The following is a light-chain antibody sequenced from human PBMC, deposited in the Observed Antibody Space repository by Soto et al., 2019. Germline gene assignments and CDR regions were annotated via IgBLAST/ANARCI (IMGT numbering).Light chain of an antibody. CDR1: QSVSRN. V-gene: IGKV3-15*01. CDR3: QQYGDWPPET. J-gene: IGKJ2*01. CDR2: GAS. Sequence: EVVLTQSPATLSVSPGDKATLSCRASQSVSRNLAWYQQKPGQAPRLLIYGASTRATGVPARFSGSGSATEFTLWISSLQSEDVAVYYCQQYGDWPPETFGQGTKLEI.